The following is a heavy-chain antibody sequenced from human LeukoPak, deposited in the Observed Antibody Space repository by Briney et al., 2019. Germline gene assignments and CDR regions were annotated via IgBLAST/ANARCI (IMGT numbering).Heavy chain of an antibody. CDR3: AREASIVVRCSDY. Sequence: GGSLRLSCAASGFTFSNYGMHWVRQAPGKGLEWVALIWHDGSNKYYADSVKGRFTISRDNSKNTLYLQMGSLRAEDMAVYYCAREASIVVRCSDYWGQGTLVTVSS. V-gene: IGHV3-30*02. D-gene: IGHD6-6*01. CDR1: GFTFSNYG. J-gene: IGHJ4*02. CDR2: IWHDGSNK.